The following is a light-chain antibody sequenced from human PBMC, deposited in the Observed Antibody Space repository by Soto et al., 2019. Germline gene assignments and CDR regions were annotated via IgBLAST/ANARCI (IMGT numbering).Light chain of an antibody. CDR3: MQGLQTWT. Sequence: DIVMTQSPLSLPVTPGEPASISRRSSQSLLHSNGYTYLDWYLQKPGQSPQLLIYLGSNRASGVPDRFSGSGSGTDFTLKISRVEAEDVGVYYCMQGLQTWTFGQGTKVEIK. CDR2: LGS. J-gene: IGKJ1*01. CDR1: QSLLHSNGYTY. V-gene: IGKV2-28*01.